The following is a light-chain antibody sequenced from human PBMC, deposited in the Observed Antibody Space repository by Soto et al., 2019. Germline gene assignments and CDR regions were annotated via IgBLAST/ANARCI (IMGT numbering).Light chain of an antibody. J-gene: IGLJ2*01. Sequence: QSVLTQPPSASGTPGQRVTISCSGSSSNIRSNAVHWYQQLPGTAPKLLIYTNNERPSGVPDRFSGSKSGTSASLAISGLQSEDEADYYCAVWDVSLNGVLFGGGTKVTVL. CDR2: TNN. CDR3: AVWDVSLNGVL. V-gene: IGLV1-44*01. CDR1: SSNIRSNA.